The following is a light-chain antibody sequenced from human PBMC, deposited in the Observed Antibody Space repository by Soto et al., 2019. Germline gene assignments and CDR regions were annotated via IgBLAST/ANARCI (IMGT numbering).Light chain of an antibody. CDR2: EVS. Sequence: QSVLTQPASVSGSPGQSITISCTGTSSDVGGYNYVSWYQHHPGKAPKLMIYEVSNRPSGVSKRFSGSKSGNTASLTISGLQAEDEAYYYCSSYTGIITPVFGGGTKLTVL. CDR1: SSDVGGYNY. V-gene: IGLV2-14*01. J-gene: IGLJ3*02. CDR3: SSYTGIITPV.